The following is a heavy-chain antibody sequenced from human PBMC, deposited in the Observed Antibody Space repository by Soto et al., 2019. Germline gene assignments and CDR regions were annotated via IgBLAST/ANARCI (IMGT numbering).Heavy chain of an antibody. CDR3: TTESYYYDSSGYYYSLDY. CDR1: GFTFSNAW. J-gene: IGHJ4*02. Sequence: EVQLVESGGGLVKPGGSLRLSCAASGFTFSNAWMSWVRQAPGKGLEWVGRIKSKTDGGTTDYAAPVKGRFTISRDDSKNTLYLQMNSLKTEDTAVYFCTTESYYYDSSGYYYSLDYWGQGTLVTVSS. D-gene: IGHD3-22*01. CDR2: IKSKTDGGTT. V-gene: IGHV3-15*01.